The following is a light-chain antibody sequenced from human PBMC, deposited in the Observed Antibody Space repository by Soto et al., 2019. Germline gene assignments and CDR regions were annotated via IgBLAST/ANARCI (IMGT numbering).Light chain of an antibody. V-gene: IGKV3-15*01. J-gene: IGKJ1*01. CDR1: QSVSSD. CDR2: GAS. Sequence: IVMTQSPATLSVSPWERATLSCRASQSVSSDLAWYHQKPGQAPRLLIYGASTRATGIPARFSGSGSGTEFTLTINSLQYEDFAVYYCQQYNNWPRTFGQGTKVDIK. CDR3: QQYNNWPRT.